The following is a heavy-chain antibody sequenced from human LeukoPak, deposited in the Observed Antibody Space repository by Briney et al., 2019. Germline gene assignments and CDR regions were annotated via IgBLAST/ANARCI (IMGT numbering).Heavy chain of an antibody. D-gene: IGHD6-6*01. Sequence: ASVKVSCKASGYTFTSYDINWVRQATGQGLEWMGWMNPNSGNTGYAQKFQGRVTMTRNTSISTAYMELSSLRSEDTAVYYCARDLSSQGAFDIWGQGTMVTVSS. V-gene: IGHV1-8*01. CDR2: MNPNSGNT. J-gene: IGHJ3*02. CDR1: GYTFTSYD. CDR3: ARDLSSQGAFDI.